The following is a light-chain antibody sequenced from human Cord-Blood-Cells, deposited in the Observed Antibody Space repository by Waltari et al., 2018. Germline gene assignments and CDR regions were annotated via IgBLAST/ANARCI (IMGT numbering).Light chain of an antibody. V-gene: IGLV1-44*01. Sequence: QSVLTQPPSASGSPGQRVTISRSGQRSNIGSNTVNWYQQLPGPAPKLLIYSNNQRPSGVPDRFSGSKSGTSASLAISGLQSEDEADYYCAAWDDSLNGPVFGGGTKLTVL. J-gene: IGLJ2*01. CDR2: SNN. CDR3: AAWDDSLNGPV. CDR1: RSNIGSNT.